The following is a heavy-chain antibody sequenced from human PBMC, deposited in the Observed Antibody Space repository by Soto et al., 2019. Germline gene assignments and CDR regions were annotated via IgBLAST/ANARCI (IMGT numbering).Heavy chain of an antibody. CDR3: AISKDGGGRTTFIY. D-gene: IGHD3-16*01. CDR2: INWKSDI. V-gene: IGHV3-9*01. CDR1: GFTFDDNA. Sequence: PGGSLRLSCAVSGFTFDDNAMHWVRQAPEKGLEWVSGINWKSDIGYADSVKGRFTISRDNAENSLYLQMNSLRAEDTALYYCAISKDGGGRTTFIYCGQGTKVTISS. J-gene: IGHJ4*02.